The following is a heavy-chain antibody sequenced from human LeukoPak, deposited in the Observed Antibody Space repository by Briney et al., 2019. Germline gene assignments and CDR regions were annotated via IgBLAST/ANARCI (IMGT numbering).Heavy chain of an antibody. CDR2: INPNSGGT. D-gene: IGHD3-9*01. V-gene: IGHV1-2*02. J-gene: IGHJ6*03. CDR1: GYIFTGYY. CDR3: ARDTAPGQYYDILPGYSYYYYYMDV. Sequence: GASVKVSCKTSGYIFTGYYIHWVRQAPGQGLEWMGWINPNSGGTNYAQKFQGRVTMTRDTSISTAYMELSRLRSDDTAVYYCARDTAPGQYYDILPGYSYYYYYMDVWGKGTTVTISS.